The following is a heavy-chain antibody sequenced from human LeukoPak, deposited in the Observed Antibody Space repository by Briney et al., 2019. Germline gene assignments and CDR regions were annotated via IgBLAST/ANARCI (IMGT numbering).Heavy chain of an antibody. CDR1: GFTFDDYG. D-gene: IGHD2-15*01. V-gene: IGHV3-20*04. CDR2: INWNGASI. J-gene: IGHJ3*02. CDR3: VRGAPTYCSGGSCYSGDAFDI. Sequence: PGGSLRLSCVASGFTFDDYGMSWVRQAPGKGLEWVSGINWNGASIGYADSVKGRFTISRDNAKNSLYLQMNSPRAEDTTLYYCVRGAPTYCSGGSCYSGDAFDIWGQGTVVTVSS.